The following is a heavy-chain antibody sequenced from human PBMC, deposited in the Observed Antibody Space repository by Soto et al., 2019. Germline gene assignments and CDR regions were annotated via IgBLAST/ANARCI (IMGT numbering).Heavy chain of an antibody. V-gene: IGHV3-23*01. J-gene: IGHJ4*02. CDR1: GFTFTSYA. Sequence: EVQLLQSGGGLVQPGGSLRLSCAASGFTFTSYAMSWVRQAPGKGLEWVSTIRGTGGSTYYPDSVKGRFTISRDNSENTVYLQMNSLRAEDAAVYYCAKEMTSGYYLFDYWGQGTLVTVSS. CDR2: IRGTGGST. D-gene: IGHD3-22*01. CDR3: AKEMTSGYYLFDY.